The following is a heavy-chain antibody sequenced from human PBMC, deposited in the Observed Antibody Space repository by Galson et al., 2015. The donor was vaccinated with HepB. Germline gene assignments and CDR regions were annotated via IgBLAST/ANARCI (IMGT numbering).Heavy chain of an antibody. V-gene: IGHV3-15*01. D-gene: IGHD6-19*01. CDR1: GFTFSNAW. CDR2: IKGKTDGGTT. Sequence: SLRLSCAASGFTFSNAWMSWVRQAPGKGLEWVGRIKGKTDGGTTDYAAPVKGRFTISRDDSKNTLYLQMNSLKTEDTAVYYCTTDRLGPRTGSGWYFPSFDYWGQGTLVTVSS. J-gene: IGHJ4*02. CDR3: TTDRLGPRTGSGWYFPSFDY.